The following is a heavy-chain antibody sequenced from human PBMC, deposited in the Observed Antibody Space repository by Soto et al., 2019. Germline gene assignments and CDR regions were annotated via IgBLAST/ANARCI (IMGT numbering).Heavy chain of an antibody. CDR2: INSDGSST. J-gene: IGHJ4*02. CDR1: GFTFSSYW. CDR3: VRTSLVVAAATREDY. V-gene: IGHV3-74*01. Sequence: EVQLVESGGGLVQPGGSLRLSCAASGFTFSSYWMHWVRQAPGKWLVWVSRINSDGSSTSYADSVKGRFTISRDNSKNTQYLQMNSLRAEDTAVYYCVRTSLVVAAATREDYWGQGTLVTVSS. D-gene: IGHD2-15*01.